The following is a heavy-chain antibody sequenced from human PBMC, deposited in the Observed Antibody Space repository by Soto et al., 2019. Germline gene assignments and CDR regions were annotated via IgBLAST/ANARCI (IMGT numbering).Heavy chain of an antibody. J-gene: IGHJ6*02. CDR1: GGSISSYY. V-gene: IGHV4-59*01. CDR3: ARANYVRATYGMDV. Sequence: PSETLSLTCTVSGGSISSYYWSWIRQPPGTGLEWIGYIYYSGSTNYNPSLKSRVTISVDTSKNQFSLKLSSVTAADTAVYYCARANYVRATYGMDVWGQGTTVTVSS. D-gene: IGHD3-10*02. CDR2: IYYSGST.